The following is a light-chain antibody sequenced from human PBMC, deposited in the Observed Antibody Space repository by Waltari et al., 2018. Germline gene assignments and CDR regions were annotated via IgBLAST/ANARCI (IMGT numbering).Light chain of an antibody. CDR2: EVS. Sequence: QSALTQPASVSGSPGQSITISCSGSSSDVGPYNLVSWYQQHPGKVPKLMIYEVSERPSGVSNRFAASKSGNTASLTISGRQADDEADYSCCSYAGSNTYVFGTGTNVIVL. V-gene: IGLV2-23*02. CDR3: CSYAGSNTYV. CDR1: SSDVGPYNL. J-gene: IGLJ1*01.